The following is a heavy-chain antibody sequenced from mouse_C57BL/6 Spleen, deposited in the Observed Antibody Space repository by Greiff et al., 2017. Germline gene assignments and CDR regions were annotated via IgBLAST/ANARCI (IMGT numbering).Heavy chain of an antibody. CDR1: GFTFSDYG. D-gene: IGHD1-1*01. CDR2: ISSGSSTI. V-gene: IGHV5-17*01. Sequence: EVKVVESGGGLVKPGGSLKLSCAASGFTFSDYGMHWVRQAPEKGLEWVAYISSGSSTISYADTVKGRFTISRDNAKNTLFLQMTSLRSEDAAMYYCARNYGTIGYAMDYWGQGTSVTVSS. J-gene: IGHJ4*01. CDR3: ARNYGTIGYAMDY.